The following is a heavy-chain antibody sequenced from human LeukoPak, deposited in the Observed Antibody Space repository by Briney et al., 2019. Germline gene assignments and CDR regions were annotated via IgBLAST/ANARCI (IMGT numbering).Heavy chain of an antibody. V-gene: IGHV3-30*04. CDR2: ISFNGNEK. D-gene: IGHD1-1*01. J-gene: IGHJ5*02. Sequence: HPGGSLRLSCGASGFTFSAYTMQWVRQARGKGLEWVAFISFNGNEKKYGGSVKGRFTISRDNSNNILYLQMTGLRFDDTAVYYCARDRSTTSKFFDPWGQGTLVTVSS. CDR3: ARDRSTTSKFFDP. CDR1: GFTFSAYT.